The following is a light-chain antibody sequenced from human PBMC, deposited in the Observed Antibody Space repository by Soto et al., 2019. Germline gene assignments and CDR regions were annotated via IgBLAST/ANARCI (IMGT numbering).Light chain of an antibody. CDR3: QDFDSPQWT. V-gene: IGKV3-20*01. Sequence: EIVLTQSPDTLSLSPGERATLSCRASQSLASNYLAWYQQKPGLAPRLLVYGASRRATDIPDRFSGSGSGADFTLTINRLEPEDFAVYYCQDFDSPQWTFGQGTKVDIK. CDR2: GAS. J-gene: IGKJ1*01. CDR1: QSLASNY.